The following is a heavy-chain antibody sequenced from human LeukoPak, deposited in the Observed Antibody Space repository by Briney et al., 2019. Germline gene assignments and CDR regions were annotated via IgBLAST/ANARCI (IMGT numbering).Heavy chain of an antibody. CDR3: ARIEDYDILTGNYYFDY. CDR2: LSSSGST. D-gene: IGHD3-9*01. V-gene: IGHV4-39*01. J-gene: IGHJ4*02. Sequence: SETLSLTCTVSGASIRSGNYHWGWIRQPPGKGLEWIGSLSSSGSTFYSASLKSRVTISADTSENQFFLNLRSVTAADTAVYYCARIEDYDILTGNYYFDYWGQGTLVTVSS. CDR1: GASIRSGNYH.